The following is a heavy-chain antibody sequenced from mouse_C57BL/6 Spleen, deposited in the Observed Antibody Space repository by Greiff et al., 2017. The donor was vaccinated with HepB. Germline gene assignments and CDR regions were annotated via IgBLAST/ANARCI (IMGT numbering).Heavy chain of an antibody. J-gene: IGHJ3*01. CDR1: GFTFSSYA. V-gene: IGHV5-4*01. CDR2: ISDGGSYT. D-gene: IGHD1-1*01. Sequence: EVQLVESGGGLVKPGGSLELSCAASGFTFSSYAMSWVRQTPEKRLEWVATISDGGSYTYYPDNVKGRFTISRDNAKNNLYLQMSHLKSEDTAMYYCARDYYYGSSLAWFAYWGQGTLVTVSA. CDR3: ARDYYYGSSLAWFAY.